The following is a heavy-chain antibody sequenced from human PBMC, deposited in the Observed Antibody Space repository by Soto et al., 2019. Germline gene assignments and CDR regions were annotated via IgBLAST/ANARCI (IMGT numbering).Heavy chain of an antibody. CDR3: TTEGLTGTIEFDY. V-gene: IGHV3-15*01. Sequence: GGSLRLSCAASGFTFSNAWMSWVRQAPGKGLEWVGRIKSKTDGGTTDYAAPVKGRFTISRDDSKNTLYLQMNGLKTEDTAVYYCTTEGLTGTIEFDYWGQGTLVTVSS. D-gene: IGHD1-20*01. CDR2: IKSKTDGGTT. CDR1: GFTFSNAW. J-gene: IGHJ4*02.